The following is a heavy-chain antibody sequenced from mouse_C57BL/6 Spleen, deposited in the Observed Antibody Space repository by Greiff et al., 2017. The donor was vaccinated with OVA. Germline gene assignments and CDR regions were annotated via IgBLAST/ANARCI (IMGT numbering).Heavy chain of an antibody. Sequence: VQLQQPGAELVKPGASVKLSCKASGYTFTSYWMHWVKQRPGQGLEWIGMIHPNSGSTNYNEKFKSKATLTVDKSSSTAYMQLSSLTSEDSAVYYCARNREGSSYFDYWGQGTTLTVSS. CDR3: ARNREGSSYFDY. CDR2: IHPNSGST. J-gene: IGHJ2*01. V-gene: IGHV1-64*01. D-gene: IGHD1-1*01. CDR1: GYTFTSYW.